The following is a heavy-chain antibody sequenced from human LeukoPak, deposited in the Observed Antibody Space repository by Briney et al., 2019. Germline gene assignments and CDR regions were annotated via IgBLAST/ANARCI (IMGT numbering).Heavy chain of an antibody. J-gene: IGHJ4*02. CDR3: ARGYCSSTSCYYFDY. CDR2: IYHSGST. D-gene: IGHD2-2*01. Sequence: PSETLSLTCAVSGGSISSGGYSWSWIRQPPGKGLEWIGYIYHSGSTYYNPSLKSRVTIPVDRSKNQFSLKLSSVTAADTAVYYCARGYCSSTSCYYFDYWGQGTLVTVSS. CDR1: GGSISSGGYS. V-gene: IGHV4-30-2*01.